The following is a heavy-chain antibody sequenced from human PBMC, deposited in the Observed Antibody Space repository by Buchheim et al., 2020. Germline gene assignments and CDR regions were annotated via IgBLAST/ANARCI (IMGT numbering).Heavy chain of an antibody. V-gene: IGHV3-30*18. J-gene: IGHJ1*01. D-gene: IGHD3-22*01. CDR3: AKDYYDSSGTEYFQH. CDR1: GFTFSSYG. CDR2: ISYDGSNK. Sequence: QVQLVESGGGVVQPGRSLRLSCAASGFTFSSYGMHWVRQAPGKGLEWVAVISYDGSNKYYADSVKGRFTISRDNSKNTLYLQMNSLRAEDTAVYYCAKDYYDSSGTEYFQHWGQGTL.